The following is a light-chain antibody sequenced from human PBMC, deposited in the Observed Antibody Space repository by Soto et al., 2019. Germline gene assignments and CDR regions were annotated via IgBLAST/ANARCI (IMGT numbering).Light chain of an antibody. CDR2: DAS. V-gene: IGKV1-5*01. CDR1: QSVSSR. CDR3: HQYIDYWT. J-gene: IGKJ1*01. Sequence: DIQMTQSPSTLSASVGDRVTITCRASQSVSSRLAWYQRKPGKAPKLLIYDASSLESGVPSRFSGSGSGTEFTLTISCLQPDDFATYYCHQYIDYWTFGQGTKVDSK.